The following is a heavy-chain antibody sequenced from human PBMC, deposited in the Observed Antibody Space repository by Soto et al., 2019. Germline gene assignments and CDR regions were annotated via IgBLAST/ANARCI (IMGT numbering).Heavy chain of an antibody. D-gene: IGHD3-16*02. CDR2: IYYTGSA. Sequence: TSETLSLTCTVSGGSISSDYWSWIRQPPGRGLEWIGYIYYTGSANYNPSLKGRVTISVDTSKNQFSLKLSSVTAADTAVYYCASYRNYFTYWGQGTLVTVSS. J-gene: IGHJ4*02. CDR1: GGSISSDY. CDR3: ASYRNYFTY. V-gene: IGHV4-59*08.